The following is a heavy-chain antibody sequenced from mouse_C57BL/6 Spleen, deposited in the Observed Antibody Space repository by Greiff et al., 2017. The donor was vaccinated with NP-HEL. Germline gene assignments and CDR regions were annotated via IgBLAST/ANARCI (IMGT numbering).Heavy chain of an antibody. CDR1: GFTFSSYA. CDR2: ISDGGSYT. V-gene: IGHV5-4*01. Sequence: EVHLVESGGGLVKPGGSLKLSCAASGFTFSSYAMSWVRQTPEKRLEWVATISDGGSYTYYPDNVKGRFTISRDNAKNNLYLQMSHLKSEDTAMYYCARAGGTGAMDYWGQGTSVTVSS. J-gene: IGHJ4*01. CDR3: ARAGGTGAMDY. D-gene: IGHD4-1*01.